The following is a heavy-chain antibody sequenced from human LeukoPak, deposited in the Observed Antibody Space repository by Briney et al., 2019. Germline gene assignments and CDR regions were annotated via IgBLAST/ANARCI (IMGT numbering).Heavy chain of an antibody. CDR1: GFTFSSYA. J-gene: IGHJ4*02. CDR3: AKDQDSEGVYYFDY. Sequence: GRSLRLSCAASGFTFSSYAMCWVRQAPGKGLEWVSGISGSGGSTYYADSVKGRFTISRDNSKNTLYLQMNSLRAEDTAVYYCAKDQDSEGVYYFDYWGQGTLVTVSS. V-gene: IGHV3-23*01. D-gene: IGHD3-16*01. CDR2: ISGSGGST.